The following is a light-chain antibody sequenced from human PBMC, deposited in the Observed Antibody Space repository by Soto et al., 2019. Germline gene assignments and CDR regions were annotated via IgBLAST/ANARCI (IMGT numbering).Light chain of an antibody. Sequence: QSALTQPRSVSGSPGQSVTISCTGTSSDVGGYDYVSWYQQHPGKAPKLMIYDVTKRPSGVPDRFSGSKSGNMASLTISGLQAEDEADYYCCSYAGRSDVVFGGGTKLTVL. CDR3: CSYAGRSDVV. V-gene: IGLV2-11*01. J-gene: IGLJ2*01. CDR2: DVT. CDR1: SSDVGGYDY.